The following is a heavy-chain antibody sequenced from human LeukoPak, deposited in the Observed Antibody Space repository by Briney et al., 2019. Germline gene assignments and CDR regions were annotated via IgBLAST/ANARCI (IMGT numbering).Heavy chain of an antibody. V-gene: IGHV1-69-2*01. D-gene: IGHD1-26*01. Sequence: ASVKISCKVSGYTFTDYYMHWVQQAPGKGLEWMGLVDPEDGGTIYAEKFQGRVTITADASTDTAYMELSSLRSEDTAVYYCATGDSGSYFDYWGQGTLVTVSS. CDR1: GYTFTDYY. CDR2: VDPEDGGT. J-gene: IGHJ4*02. CDR3: ATGDSGSYFDY.